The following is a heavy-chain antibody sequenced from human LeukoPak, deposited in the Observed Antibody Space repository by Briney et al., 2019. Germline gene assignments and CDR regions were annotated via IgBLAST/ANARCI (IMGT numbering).Heavy chain of an antibody. D-gene: IGHD1-1*01. J-gene: IGHJ4*02. CDR1: GFTFSSYS. V-gene: IGHV3-21*01. CDR2: ISSSSSYI. CDR3: ARDVSAAGSRWNDY. Sequence: GGSLRLSCAASGFTFSSYSMNWVRQAPGKGLEWVSSISSSSSYIYYADSVKGRFTISRDNAKNSLYLQMNSLRAEDTAVYYCARDVSAAGSRWNDYWGQGTLVTVSS.